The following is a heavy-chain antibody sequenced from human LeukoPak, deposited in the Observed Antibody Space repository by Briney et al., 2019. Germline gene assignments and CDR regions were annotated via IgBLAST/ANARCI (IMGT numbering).Heavy chain of an antibody. CDR1: GGSFSGYY. D-gene: IGHD3-10*01. J-gene: IGHJ4*02. V-gene: IGHV4-34*01. Sequence: SETLSLTCAVYGGSFSGYYWSWIRQPPGKGLEWVGEINHRGSTNYNPSPKSRATISVDTSKNQFSLKLSSVTAADTAVYYCARVDNAVISRGRVDYWGQGTLPTVSS. CDR2: INHRGST. CDR3: ARVDNAVISRGRVDY.